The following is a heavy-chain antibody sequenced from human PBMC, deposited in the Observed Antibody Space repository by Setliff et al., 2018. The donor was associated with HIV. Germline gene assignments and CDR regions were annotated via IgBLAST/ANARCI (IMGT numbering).Heavy chain of an antibody. CDR2: ISTYNGNT. CDR1: GYIFTNYD. J-gene: IGHJ3*02. D-gene: IGHD6-19*01. CDR3: ARDRRAVAGTPPDAFDI. Sequence: ASVKVSCKASGYIFTNYDISWVRQPPGQGLEWMGWISTYNGNTNYAQKLQGRVTMTTDTSTSTAYMELRSLRSDDTAVYYCARDRRAVAGTPPDAFDIWGQGTMVTVSS. V-gene: IGHV1-18*01.